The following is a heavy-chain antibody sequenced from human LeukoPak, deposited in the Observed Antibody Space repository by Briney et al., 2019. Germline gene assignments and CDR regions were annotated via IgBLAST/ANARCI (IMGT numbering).Heavy chain of an antibody. CDR3: ARGKGYYDSSGYQR. CDR1: GGSISSGGYY. V-gene: IGHV4-30-2*01. D-gene: IGHD3-22*01. CDR2: IYHSGST. J-gene: IGHJ4*02. Sequence: SETLPLTCTVSGGSISSGGYYWSWIRQPPGKGLEWIGYIYHSGSTNYNPSLKSRVTISVDTSKNQFSLKLSSVTAADTAVYYCARGKGYYDSSGYQRWGQGTLVTVSS.